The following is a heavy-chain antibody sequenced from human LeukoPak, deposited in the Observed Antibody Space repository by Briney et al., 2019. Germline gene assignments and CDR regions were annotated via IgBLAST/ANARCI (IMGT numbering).Heavy chain of an antibody. CDR2: IIPIYPTT. D-gene: IGHD3-3*01. J-gene: IGHJ3*01. Sequence: SVKVSCKASGGTFNSFALSWVRQAPGQRREWMGGIIPIYPTTDYAQRFQGRVTISADESKGTVSLELSNLRSEDTAVYYCARASFPFLEWTTSIPFDVWGQGTVVIVSS. CDR3: ARASFPFLEWTTSIPFDV. V-gene: IGHV1-69*01. CDR1: GGTFNSFA.